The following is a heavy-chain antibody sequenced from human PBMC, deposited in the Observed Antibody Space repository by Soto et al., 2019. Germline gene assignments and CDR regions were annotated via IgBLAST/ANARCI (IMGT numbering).Heavy chain of an antibody. CDR3: ARGQRRFEWELLRDY. CDR2: ISSSSSYI. J-gene: IGHJ4*02. V-gene: IGHV3-21*01. CDR1: GFTFSSYS. D-gene: IGHD1-26*01. Sequence: GGSLRLSCAASGFTFSSYSMNWVRQAPGKGLEWVSSISSSSSYIYYADSVKGRFTISRDNAKNSLYLQMNSLRAEDTAVYYCARGQRRFEWELLRDYWGQGTLVTVSS.